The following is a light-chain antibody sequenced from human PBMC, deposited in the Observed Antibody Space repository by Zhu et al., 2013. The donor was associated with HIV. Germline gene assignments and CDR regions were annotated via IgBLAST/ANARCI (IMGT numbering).Light chain of an antibody. CDR1: NSDVGGYNY. Sequence: QSALTQPPSASGSPGQSVTISCTGTNSDVGGYNYVAWHQQHPGKAPKLMIYEVNKRPSGVPDRFSGSKSGNTASLIISGLQAEDEADYYCSSYTTSNTVLFGGGTRLTVL. CDR2: EVN. CDR3: SSYTTSNTVL. J-gene: IGLJ2*01. V-gene: IGLV2-8*01.